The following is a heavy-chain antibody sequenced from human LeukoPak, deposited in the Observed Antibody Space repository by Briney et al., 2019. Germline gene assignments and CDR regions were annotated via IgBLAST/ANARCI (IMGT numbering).Heavy chain of an antibody. Sequence: GGSLRLSCAASVFTSSNYAMGWVRPAPGRGVEWVSTVSGRGATTYNADSVKGRFTISSNTTKNTLYLQKNRLRAEDTAVYYWAARPPIIVAGPFDGWGKGTLVTVS. V-gene: IGHV3-23*01. CDR2: VSGRGATT. J-gene: IGHJ4*02. CDR3: AARPPIIVAGPFDG. D-gene: IGHD2/OR15-2a*01. CDR1: VFTSSNYA.